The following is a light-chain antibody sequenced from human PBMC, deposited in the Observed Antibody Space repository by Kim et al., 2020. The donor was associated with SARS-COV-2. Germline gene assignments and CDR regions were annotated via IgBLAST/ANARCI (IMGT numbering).Light chain of an antibody. V-gene: IGKV1-27*01. Sequence: ASVGDRVTITCRASQGISNNLAWYQHKPGKVPTLLIFAASTSQSGVPSRFSGSGSGTDFTLTISSVQPEDFATYYCQKYNSAPWTFGQGTKVDIK. CDR3: QKYNSAPWT. CDR2: AAS. CDR1: QGISNN. J-gene: IGKJ1*01.